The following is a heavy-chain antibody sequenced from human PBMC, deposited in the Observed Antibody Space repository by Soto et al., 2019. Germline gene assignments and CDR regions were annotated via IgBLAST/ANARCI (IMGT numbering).Heavy chain of an antibody. CDR3: ARMESFGSLNWFDP. Sequence: QVQLVQSGAEVKKPGASVKVSCKASGYTFTNNDVSWVRQATGQGLEWMGWMNPGSGDTGYAQKFHGRVTMTRDISIATANMELNSLTSEDTAIYYCARMESFGSLNWFDPWGQGTLVTVSS. CDR1: GYTFTNND. CDR2: MNPGSGDT. D-gene: IGHD5-18*01. V-gene: IGHV1-8*02. J-gene: IGHJ5*02.